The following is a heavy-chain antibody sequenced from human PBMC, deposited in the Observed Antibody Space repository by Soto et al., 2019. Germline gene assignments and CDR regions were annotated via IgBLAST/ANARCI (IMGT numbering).Heavy chain of an antibody. CDR1: GGSFSGYY. D-gene: IGHD3-3*01. CDR3: ARVRDWFDP. J-gene: IGHJ5*02. Sequence: SDTLSLTCAVYGGSFSGYYWNWIRQPPGKGLEWIGEIDHSGYTNYNPSLKSRVTISVDTSKNQFSLRLTSVTAADTAVYYCARVRDWFDPWGQGTLVTVSS. CDR2: IDHSGYT. V-gene: IGHV4-34*01.